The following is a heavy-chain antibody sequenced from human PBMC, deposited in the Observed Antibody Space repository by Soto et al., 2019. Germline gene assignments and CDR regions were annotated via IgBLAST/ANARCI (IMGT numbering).Heavy chain of an antibody. CDR1: GFSLSTSGVG. V-gene: IGHV2-5*02. Sequence: QITLKESGPTLVKPTETLTLTCTFSGFSLSTSGVGVGWIRQPPGKALEWLAFIYWDDHKNYSPSLNNRLTITKDTSKNQVVLSMTNMDPVDTGTYYCAHTPYYGTGSPFDYWGRGTLVTVSS. CDR3: AHTPYYGTGSPFDY. D-gene: IGHD3-10*01. CDR2: IYWDDHK. J-gene: IGHJ4*02.